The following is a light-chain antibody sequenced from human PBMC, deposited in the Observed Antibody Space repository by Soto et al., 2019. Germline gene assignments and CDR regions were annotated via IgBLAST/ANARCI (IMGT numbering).Light chain of an antibody. Sequence: EIVMTQPPATLFVSPGDRAILSCRAGQGVTTNFAWYQQKSGQSPRLLIYDVSHRATGVPARFSGSGAGAYFNLTISRLEPADFGVYYCQQYGSSHTFGQGTRLEI. J-gene: IGKJ5*01. V-gene: IGKV3-15*01. CDR1: QGVTTN. CDR3: QQYGSSHT. CDR2: DVS.